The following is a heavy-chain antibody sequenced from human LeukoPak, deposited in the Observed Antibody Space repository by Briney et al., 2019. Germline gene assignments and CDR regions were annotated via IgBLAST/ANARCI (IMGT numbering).Heavy chain of an antibody. D-gene: IGHD3-22*01. CDR1: GYTFTGYC. V-gene: IGHV1-2*02. J-gene: IGHJ4*02. CDR2: INPNSGCT. CDR3: AREGRPAGRNSYDSSGYTPDY. Sequence: ASVKVSCKASGYTFTGYCMHWVRQAPGQGLEWMGCINPNSGCTYYAQKVQGRVTMTRDTAMSTAYMELSSLRADDTAVYYCAREGRPAGRNSYDSSGYTPDYWGQRTLVTVS.